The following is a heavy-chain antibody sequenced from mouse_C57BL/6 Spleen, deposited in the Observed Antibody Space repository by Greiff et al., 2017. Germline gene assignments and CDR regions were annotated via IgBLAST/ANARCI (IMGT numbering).Heavy chain of an antibody. CDR3: ARGGSSYWWAY. D-gene: IGHD1-1*01. Sequence: QVHVKQPGAELVMPGASVKLSCKASGYTFTSYWMHWVKQRPGQGLEWIGELDPSDSYTNYNPKFKGKSTLTVDNSSSTDYMQLSSLTAEDSAVYYCARGGSSYWWAYWGQGTLVTVSA. J-gene: IGHJ3*01. CDR1: GYTFTSYW. V-gene: IGHV1-69*01. CDR2: LDPSDSYT.